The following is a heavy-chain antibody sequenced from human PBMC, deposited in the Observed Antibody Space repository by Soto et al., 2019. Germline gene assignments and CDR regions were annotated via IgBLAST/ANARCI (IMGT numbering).Heavy chain of an antibody. CDR2: ISWNSGSI. CDR1: GFTFDDSA. CDR3: AKGRYSSSWYWPAQH. J-gene: IGHJ1*01. Sequence: EVQLVESGGGLVQPGRSLRLSCAASGFTFDDSAMHWVRQAPGKGLEWVSGISWNSGSIGYADSVKGRFTISRDNAKNSQYLQMNSRRAEDTALYYGAKGRYSSSWYWPAQHWGQGTLVTVSS. D-gene: IGHD6-13*01. V-gene: IGHV3-9*01.